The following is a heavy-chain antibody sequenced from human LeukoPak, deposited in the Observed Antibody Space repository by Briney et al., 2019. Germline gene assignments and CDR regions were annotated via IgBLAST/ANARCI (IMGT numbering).Heavy chain of an antibody. V-gene: IGHV3-33*06. CDR3: AKDDEHQPHGL. Sequence: GRSLRLSCAASGFTFSSYGMHWVRQAPGKGLEWVAVIWYDGSNKYYADSVKGRFTISRDNSKNTLYLQMNSLRAEDTAVYNCAKDDEHQPHGLWGQGTLVTVSS. D-gene: IGHD3/OR15-3a*01. CDR2: IWYDGSNK. J-gene: IGHJ4*02. CDR1: GFTFSSYG.